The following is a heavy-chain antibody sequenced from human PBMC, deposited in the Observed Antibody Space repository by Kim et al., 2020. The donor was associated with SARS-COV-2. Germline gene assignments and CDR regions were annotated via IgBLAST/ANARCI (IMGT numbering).Heavy chain of an antibody. D-gene: IGHD6-13*01. CDR1: GFSFSRNS. J-gene: IGHJ6*02. V-gene: IGHV3-21*01. Sequence: GGSLRLSCAASGFSFSRNSMNWVCQAPGKGLEWDSSISISSSYIYYADPMKGRFTTYRDNAKNSLYLQMNSLTAEDTAVYYWASVPGIATGDGMDVWGQGTTVTVSS. CDR3: ASVPGIATGDGMDV. CDR2: ISISSSYI.